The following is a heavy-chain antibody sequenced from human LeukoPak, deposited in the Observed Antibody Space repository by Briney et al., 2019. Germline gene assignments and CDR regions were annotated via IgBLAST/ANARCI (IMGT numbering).Heavy chain of an antibody. CDR3: AKDGSDCSGGSCYHYFDY. CDR1: GFTFSSYA. J-gene: IGHJ4*02. D-gene: IGHD2-15*01. CDR2: ISGSGGST. Sequence: GGSLRLSCAASGFTFSSYAMSWVRQAPGKGLEWVSAISGSGGSTYYADSVKGRFTISRDNSKNTLYLQMNSLRAEDTAVYYCAKDGSDCSGGSCYHYFDYWGQGTLVTVYS. V-gene: IGHV3-23*01.